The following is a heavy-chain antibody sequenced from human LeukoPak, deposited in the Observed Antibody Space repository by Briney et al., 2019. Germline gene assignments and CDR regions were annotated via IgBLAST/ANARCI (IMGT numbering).Heavy chain of an antibody. J-gene: IGHJ4*02. D-gene: IGHD4-11*01. V-gene: IGHV1-46*01. CDR3: ARERADYTFDY. CDR1: GYTFTSYY. CDR2: INPSGGST. Sequence: ASVKVSCKASGYTFTSYYMHWVRQAPGQGLEWMGIINPSGGSTSYAQKFQGRVTITADESTSTAYMELSSLRSEDTAVYYCARERADYTFDYWGQGTLVTVSS.